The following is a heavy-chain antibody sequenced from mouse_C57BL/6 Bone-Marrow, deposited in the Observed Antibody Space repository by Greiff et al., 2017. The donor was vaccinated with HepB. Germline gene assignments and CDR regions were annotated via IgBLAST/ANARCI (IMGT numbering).Heavy chain of an antibody. Sequence: VHVKQSGAELVRPGASVKLSCTASGFNIKDDYMHWVKQRPEQGLEWIGWIDPENGDTEYASKFQGKATITADTSSNTAYLQLSSLTSEDTAVYYCTTGHYDGFAYWGQGTLVTVSA. CDR1: GFNIKDDY. J-gene: IGHJ3*01. CDR2: IDPENGDT. D-gene: IGHD1-1*01. V-gene: IGHV14-4*01. CDR3: TTGHYDGFAY.